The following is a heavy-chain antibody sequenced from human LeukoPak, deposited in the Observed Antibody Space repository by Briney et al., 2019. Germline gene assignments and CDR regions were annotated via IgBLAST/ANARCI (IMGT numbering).Heavy chain of an antibody. Sequence: ASVKVSCKASGYTFTSYGISWVRQAPGQGLEWMGWISAYNGNTNYAQKLQGRVTMPTDTSTSTAYMELRSLRSDDTAVYYCAREMGDDFWSGYYYFDYWGQGTLVTVSS. CDR3: AREMGDDFWSGYYYFDY. D-gene: IGHD3-3*01. CDR1: GYTFTSYG. J-gene: IGHJ4*02. V-gene: IGHV1-18*01. CDR2: ISAYNGNT.